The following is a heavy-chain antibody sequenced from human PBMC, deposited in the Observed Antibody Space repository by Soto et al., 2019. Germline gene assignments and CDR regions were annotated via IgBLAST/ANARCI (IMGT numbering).Heavy chain of an antibody. CDR2: IIPIFGTA. D-gene: IGHD6-19*01. J-gene: IGHJ4*02. V-gene: IGHV1-69*06. CDR3: ASHTGYSSGLE. Sequence: QVQLVQSGAEVKKPGSSVKVSCKASGGTFSSYAISWVRQAPGQGLEWMGGIIPIFGTANYAQKFQGWVTMTRDTSISTAYMELSRLRSDDTAVYYCASHTGYSSGLEWGQGTLVTVSS. CDR1: GGTFSSYA.